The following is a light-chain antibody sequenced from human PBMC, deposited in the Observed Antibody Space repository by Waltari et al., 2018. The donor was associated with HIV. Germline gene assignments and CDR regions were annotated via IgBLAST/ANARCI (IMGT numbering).Light chain of an antibody. CDR1: SSNIGTNT. Sequence: QSVLTQPPSASGTPGQRVTISCSGSSSNIGTNTVNWYQQLPGTAPKLLIYTNNRRPSGVPDRFSGSKSGTSASLAISGLQSEDEADYYCAAWDDSLNGNVFGPGTKVTVL. V-gene: IGLV1-44*01. J-gene: IGLJ1*01. CDR3: AAWDDSLNGNV. CDR2: TNN.